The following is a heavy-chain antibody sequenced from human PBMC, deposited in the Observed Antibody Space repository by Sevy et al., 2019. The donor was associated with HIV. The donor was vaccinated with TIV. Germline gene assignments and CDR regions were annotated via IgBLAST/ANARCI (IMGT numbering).Heavy chain of an antibody. CDR3: ARVDRDGYNFDY. V-gene: IGHV4-59*13. CDR2: IYYSGST. J-gene: IGHJ4*02. D-gene: IGHD5-12*01. CDR1: GGSISSYY. Sequence: SETLSLTCTVSGGSISSYYWSWIRQPPGKGLEWIGYIYYSGSTNYNPSLKSRVTISVDTSKNQVSLKLSSVTAADTAVYYCARVDRDGYNFDYWGQGTLVTVSS.